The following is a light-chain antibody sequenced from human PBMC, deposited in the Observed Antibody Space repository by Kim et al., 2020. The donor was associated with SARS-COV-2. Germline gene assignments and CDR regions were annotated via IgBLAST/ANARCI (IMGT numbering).Light chain of an antibody. J-gene: IGKJ1*01. CDR3: QQSYSTPPT. V-gene: IGKV1-39*01. Sequence: ASVGDRVTITCRASQTISGYLNWYEQKPGKAPKLLIYAASSLLGGVPSRFSGSGSGTDFTLTISSLQPEDFATYHCQQSYSTPPTFGQGTKVDIK. CDR1: QTISGY. CDR2: AAS.